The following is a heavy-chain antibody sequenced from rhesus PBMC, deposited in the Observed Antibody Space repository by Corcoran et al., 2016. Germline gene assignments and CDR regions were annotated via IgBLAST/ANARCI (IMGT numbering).Heavy chain of an antibody. D-gene: IGHD5-24*01. V-gene: IGHV4-127*01. CDR3: ARVGGTVNHFDY. CDR2: IGGSSGST. J-gene: IGHJ4*01. Sequence: QVQLKESGPGLVKPSETLSSTCAVSGYSLARGYGWSWLRPPPGKGLEWMWYIGGSSGSTNYNPSLKSRVTISKDTSKKQLSLKVRSVTAADTAVYYCARVGGTVNHFDYWGQGVLVTVSS. CDR1: GYSLARGYG.